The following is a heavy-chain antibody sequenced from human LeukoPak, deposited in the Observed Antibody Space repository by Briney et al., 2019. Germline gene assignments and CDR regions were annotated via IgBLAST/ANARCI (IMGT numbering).Heavy chain of an antibody. J-gene: IGHJ6*02. V-gene: IGHV3-11*01. CDR3: ARLPTKRRFYPYYYYGMDV. Sequence: GGSLRLSCAASGFTFSDYYMSWIRQAPGKGLEWVSYISSSGSTIYYADSVKGRFTISRDNAKNSLYLQMNSLRAEDTAVYYCARLPTKRRFYPYYYYGMDVWGQGTTVTASS. D-gene: IGHD3-3*01. CDR1: GFTFSDYY. CDR2: ISSSGSTI.